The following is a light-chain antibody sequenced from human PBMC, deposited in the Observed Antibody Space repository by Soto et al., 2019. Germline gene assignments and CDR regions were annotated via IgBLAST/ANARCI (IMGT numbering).Light chain of an antibody. CDR3: FSYAGGSTVV. CDR2: EVN. CDR1: SSDVGGYNY. J-gene: IGLJ1*01. Sequence: QSVLTQPPSASGSPGQSVAISCTGTSSDVGGYNYVSWYQQHPGKAPKLMIYEVNKRPSGVPDRFSGSKSGNTASLTVSGLQAEDEADYYCFSYAGGSTVVFGTGTKVTVL. V-gene: IGLV2-8*01.